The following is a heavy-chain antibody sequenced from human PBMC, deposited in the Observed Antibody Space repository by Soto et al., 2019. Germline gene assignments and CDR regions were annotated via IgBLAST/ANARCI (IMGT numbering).Heavy chain of an antibody. J-gene: IGHJ6*02. CDR3: SRFIMVGGWFDPNYYHGMDV. Sequence: QVQLVKPGAGVKRPGASVTVSCKTSGYTFSNNGLIWGRQAPGQGLEWMGWISGYIGNTNYAQTVQGRVTMTTDTSTGTVYMELRSLKSDDTAIYYCSRFIMVGGWFDPNYYHGMDVWGQGTTVTVSS. CDR2: ISGYIGNT. V-gene: IGHV1-18*01. CDR1: GYTFSNNG. D-gene: IGHD6-19*01.